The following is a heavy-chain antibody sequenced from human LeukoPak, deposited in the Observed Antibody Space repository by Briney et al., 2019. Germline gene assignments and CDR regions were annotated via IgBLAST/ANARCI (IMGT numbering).Heavy chain of an antibody. Sequence: ASVKVSCKASGYSFTRYGISWVRQAPGQGLEWMGWISPNSGDTDIAQKFQGRVTMTRDTSIATSYMEVDSLTSDDTAVYYCARESACGTTNCLAPADWLDPWGQGTLVIVSS. CDR3: ARESACGTTNCLAPADWLDP. CDR1: GYSFTRYG. CDR2: ISPNSGDT. D-gene: IGHD2-2*01. V-gene: IGHV1-2*02. J-gene: IGHJ5*02.